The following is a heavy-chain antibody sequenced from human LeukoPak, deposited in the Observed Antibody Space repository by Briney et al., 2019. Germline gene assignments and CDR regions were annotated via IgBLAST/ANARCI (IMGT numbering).Heavy chain of an antibody. CDR2: IYYSGST. D-gene: IGHD6-13*01. J-gene: IGHJ4*02. CDR3: ARDAGWAAGMLGVIDY. V-gene: IGHV4-31*03. CDR1: GGSISSGGYS. Sequence: SQTLSFTCTVSGGSISSGGYSWSWIRQHPGKGLEWIGYIYYSGSTYYNPSLKSRVTISVDTSKIQFSLKLSSVTAADTAVYYCARDAGWAAGMLGVIDYWGQGTLVTVSS.